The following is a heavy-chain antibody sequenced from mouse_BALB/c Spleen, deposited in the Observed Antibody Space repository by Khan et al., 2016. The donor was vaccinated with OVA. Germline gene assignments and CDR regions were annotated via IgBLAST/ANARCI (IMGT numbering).Heavy chain of an antibody. J-gene: IGHJ2*01. CDR2: ISSGGTYT. V-gene: IGHV5-6-4*01. D-gene: IGHD1-1*01. Sequence: EVELVESGGGLVRPGGSLKLSCAASGLHLNRYSMSWVRQTPEKRLEWVATISSGGTYTYYSDSVKGRFTISRDHAKNTLYLQMSSLKSEDTAMYYCPRRRGNYGRSPYSSYWGHGSTSTV. CDR1: GLHLNRYS. CDR3: PRRRGNYGRSPYSSY.